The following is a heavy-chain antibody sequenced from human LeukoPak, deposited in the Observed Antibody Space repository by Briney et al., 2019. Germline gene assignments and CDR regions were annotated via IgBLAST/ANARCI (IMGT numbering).Heavy chain of an antibody. CDR1: EFIFTSYG. Sequence: GGSLRLSCAASEFIFTSYGMHWVRQAPGKGLEWVAFIQYDRSNEYYADSVKGRFTISRDNSENTLYLQMDSLRPEDTAVYYCAKDGDLSSSWYNWFDPWGQGTLVTVSS. D-gene: IGHD6-13*01. J-gene: IGHJ5*02. V-gene: IGHV3-30*02. CDR3: AKDGDLSSSWYNWFDP. CDR2: IQYDRSNE.